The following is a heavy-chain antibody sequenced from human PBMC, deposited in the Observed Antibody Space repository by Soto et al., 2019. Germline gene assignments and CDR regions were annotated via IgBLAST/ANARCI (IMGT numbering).Heavy chain of an antibody. Sequence: EVLLVESGGGLVQPGGSLRLSCAVSGLTFSSEEMNWVRQAPGKWLEWVADIQNSGSPIYYADSVKGRFTISRDNAKNSLYLQMSSLTAEDTAVYYSARGYHHGRHFGHWGQGALVTVSS. CDR1: GLTFSSEE. CDR2: IQNSGSPI. V-gene: IGHV3-48*03. J-gene: IGHJ4*02. CDR3: ARGYHHGRHFGH. D-gene: IGHD2-15*01.